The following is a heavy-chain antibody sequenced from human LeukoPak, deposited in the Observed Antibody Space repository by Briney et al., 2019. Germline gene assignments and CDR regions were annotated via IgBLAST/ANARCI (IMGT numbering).Heavy chain of an antibody. CDR2: IYPGDSDT. J-gene: IGHJ4*02. D-gene: IGHD3-9*01. V-gene: IGHV5-51*01. Sequence: AGESLKISCKGSGYSFTSYWIGWVRQMPGKGLEWMGIIYPGDSDTRYSLSFQGQVTISADTSISTAYLLWSRLNASDTAMYYCARRGTYYDILTGYRAYYFDYWGQGTLVTVSS. CDR1: GYSFTSYW. CDR3: ARRGTYYDILTGYRAYYFDY.